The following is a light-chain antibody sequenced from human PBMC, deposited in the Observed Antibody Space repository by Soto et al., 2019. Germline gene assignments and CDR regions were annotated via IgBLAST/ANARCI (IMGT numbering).Light chain of an antibody. CDR2: GTS. CDR1: QSVRSSY. J-gene: IGKJ2*01. V-gene: IGKV3-20*01. Sequence: DIVLTQSPGTLSLFPGERATLSCRASQSVRSSYLAWYQHKPGQPPRLLIYGTSSRATGIPDRFSGSGSGTDFTLTITRLEPEDFAVYYCQHFGTSPPFTFGQGTKVEI. CDR3: QHFGTSPPFT.